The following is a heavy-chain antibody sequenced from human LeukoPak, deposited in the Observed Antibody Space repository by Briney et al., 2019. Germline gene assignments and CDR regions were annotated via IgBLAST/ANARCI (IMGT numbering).Heavy chain of an antibody. CDR3: TRDRSRAEDD. CDR2: INQGGSDK. CDR1: GLTFSGHW. J-gene: IGHJ4*02. Sequence: AGSLRLSCVVTGLTFSGHWMSWVRQAPGKGLEWVANINQGGSDKYYVDSVKGRFTISRDNANNLLYLQMNSLRGEDTAVYYCTRDRSRAEDDWGQGTLVTVAS. D-gene: IGHD1-14*01. V-gene: IGHV3-7*01.